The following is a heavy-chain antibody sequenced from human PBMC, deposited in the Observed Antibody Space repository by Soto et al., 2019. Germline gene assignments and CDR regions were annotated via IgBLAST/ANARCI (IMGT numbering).Heavy chain of an antibody. V-gene: IGHV4-31*03. CDR1: GGSSNIGCYF. Sequence: PSATXSLTCSVSGGSSNIGCYFLSWIRQHPGKGLECIGYIYHSGITYYNPSLKSRVTISLDTSKNEFSLQLRSVTAADTAVYFCASFNNTSHGWLDPWGQGPLVTVYS. J-gene: IGHJ5*02. CDR2: IYHSGIT. D-gene: IGHD1-1*01. CDR3: ASFNNTSHGWLDP.